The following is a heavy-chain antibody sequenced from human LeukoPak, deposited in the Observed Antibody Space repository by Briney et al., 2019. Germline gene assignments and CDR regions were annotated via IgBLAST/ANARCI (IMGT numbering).Heavy chain of an antibody. CDR1: GFTINNYI. V-gene: IGHV3-20*04. Sequence: PGGSLTLSCAASGFTINNYISYWGRQAPGKGLGGVSRIHWDGSGNDYADSVKGRFTISRDNTKNSLYLLKNSLRDEDAALYYCARDGGWYKRGLDHYYSYMDLWGKGTTVIVSS. CDR3: ARDGGWYKRGLDHYYSYMDL. J-gene: IGHJ6*03. CDR2: IHWDGSGN. D-gene: IGHD6-19*01.